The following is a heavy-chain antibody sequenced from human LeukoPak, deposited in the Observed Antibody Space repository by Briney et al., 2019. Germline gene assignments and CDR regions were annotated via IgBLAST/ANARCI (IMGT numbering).Heavy chain of an antibody. CDR2: INPNSGGT. CDR3: ARDDTNYDILTGYYSPYGMDV. D-gene: IGHD3-9*01. V-gene: IGHV1-2*04. CDR1: GYTFTGYY. J-gene: IGHJ6*02. Sequence: ASVKVSCKASGYTFTGYYMHWVRQAPGQGLEWMGWINPNSGGTNYAQKFQGWVTMTRDTSISTAYMELSRLRSDDTAVYYCARDDTNYDILTGYYSPYGMDVWGQGTTVTVSS.